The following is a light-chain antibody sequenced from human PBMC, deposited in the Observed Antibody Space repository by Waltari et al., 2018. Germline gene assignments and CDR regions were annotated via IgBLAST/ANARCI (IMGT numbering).Light chain of an antibody. CDR2: GAS. CDR3: QQYGDSLT. J-gene: IGKJ4*01. Sequence: EIVLTQSPGTLALSPGESATLSCRASQSVSNYLAWYQQKSGQAPRLLIYGASSRAIGIPDRFSGSGSGTDFTLTISRVEPEDFAVYYCQQYGDSLTFGGGTKVEIK. V-gene: IGKV3-20*01. CDR1: QSVSNY.